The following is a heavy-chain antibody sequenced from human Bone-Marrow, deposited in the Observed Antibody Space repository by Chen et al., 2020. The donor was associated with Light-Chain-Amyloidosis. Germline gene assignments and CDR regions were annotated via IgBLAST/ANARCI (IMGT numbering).Heavy chain of an antibody. D-gene: IGHD5-12*01. V-gene: IGHV5-51*01. J-gene: IGHJ4*02. CDR2: IYPDDSDA. CDR3: ARRRDGYNFDY. Sequence: SGPEVKKPGESLKISCKGSGYTFPNYWIGWVRQMPGKGLEWMGVIYPDDSDARYSPSFEGQVTNSADKSITTAYLQWRSLKASDTAMYYCARRRDGYNFDYWGQGTLVTVSS. CDR1: GYTFPNYW.